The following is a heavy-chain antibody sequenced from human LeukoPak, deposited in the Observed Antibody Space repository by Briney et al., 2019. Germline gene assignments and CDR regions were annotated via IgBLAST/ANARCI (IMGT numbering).Heavy chain of an antibody. J-gene: IGHJ4*02. CDR1: RFTFSDHY. D-gene: IGHD1-1*01. Sequence: GRSLRLSCAASRFTFSDHYMDWVRQAPGKGLEWVSSISSTSAYIYYADSVRGRFTISRDNAKNSLYLQMNSLRAEDTAVFYCARDPGRSTTGRFDYWGQGTLVTVSS. V-gene: IGHV3-21*01. CDR3: ARDPGRSTTGRFDY. CDR2: ISSTSAYI.